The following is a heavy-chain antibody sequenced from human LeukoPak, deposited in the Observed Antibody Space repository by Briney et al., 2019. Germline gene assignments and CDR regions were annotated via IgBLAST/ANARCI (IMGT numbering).Heavy chain of an antibody. CDR3: AKLPTPVDCSSTSCQRDY. CDR1: GFTFSSYS. J-gene: IGHJ4*02. Sequence: GGSLRLSCAASGFTFSSYSMNWVRQAPGKGLEWISYISSFSSTIYYADSVKGRFTISRDNAKNSLYLQMNSLRAEDTAVYYCAKLPTPVDCSSTSCQRDYWGQGTLVTVSS. D-gene: IGHD2-2*01. V-gene: IGHV3-48*04. CDR2: ISSFSSTI.